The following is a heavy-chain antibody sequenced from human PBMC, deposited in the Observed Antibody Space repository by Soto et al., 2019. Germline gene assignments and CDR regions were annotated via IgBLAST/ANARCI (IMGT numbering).Heavy chain of an antibody. Sequence: QVQLVQSGSELRKPGASVKVSCKASGYTFTSNSITWVRQAPGQGLEWMGWISTSSGNTKFAQKFQCRVTLTTDTSTSTAYMELTSLRSDDTAVYYCARGGGYAVDYWGQGTLVTVST. D-gene: IGHD5-12*01. J-gene: IGHJ4*02. V-gene: IGHV1-18*04. CDR3: ARGGGYAVDY. CDR1: GYTFTSNS. CDR2: ISTSSGNT.